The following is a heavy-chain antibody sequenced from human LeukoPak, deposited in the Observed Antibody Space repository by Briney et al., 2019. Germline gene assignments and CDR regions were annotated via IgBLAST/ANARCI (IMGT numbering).Heavy chain of an antibody. CDR2: IYYSGST. J-gene: IGHJ6*02. V-gene: IGHV4-59*01. CDR3: ARDRVVVVPAARPVYYYYGMDV. CDR1: GGSISSYY. Sequence: SETLSLTCTVSGGSISSYYWSWFRQPPGKGLEWIGYIYYSGSTNYNPSLKSRVTISVDTSKNQFSLKLSSVTAADTAVYYCARDRVVVVPAARPVYYYYGMDVWGQGTTVTVSS. D-gene: IGHD2-2*01.